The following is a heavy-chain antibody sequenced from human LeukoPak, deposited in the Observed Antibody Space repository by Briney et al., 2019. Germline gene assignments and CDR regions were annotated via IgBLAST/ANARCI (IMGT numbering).Heavy chain of an antibody. V-gene: IGHV3-53*01. D-gene: IGHD1-26*01. CDR1: GFTVSSNY. CDR2: IYSGGST. J-gene: IGHJ4*02. Sequence: GGSLRLSCAASGFTVSSNYMSWVRQAPGKGLEWVSVIYSGGSTYYADSVKGRFTLSRDNSKNTLYLQMNSLRAEDTAVYYCARESSGSYSLDYWGQGTLVTVSS. CDR3: ARESSGSYSLDY.